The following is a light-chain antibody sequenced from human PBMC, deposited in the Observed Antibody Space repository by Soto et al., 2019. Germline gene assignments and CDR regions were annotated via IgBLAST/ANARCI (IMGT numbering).Light chain of an antibody. J-gene: IGKJ5*01. V-gene: IGKV3-20*01. CDR1: QSISGT. CDR2: GAS. CDR3: QQYGSSSIT. Sequence: EIVITQSPPTVSVSHGGRATLSCRASQSISGTLAWYQQKPGQAPRLLIYGASSRATGIPDRFSGSGSGTDFTLTISRLEPEDFAVYYCQQYGSSSITFGQGTRLEIK.